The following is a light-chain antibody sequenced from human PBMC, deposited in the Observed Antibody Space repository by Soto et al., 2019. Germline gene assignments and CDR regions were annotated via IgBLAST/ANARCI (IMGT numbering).Light chain of an antibody. J-gene: IGKJ3*01. CDR3: QQYNNWPG. V-gene: IGKV3-15*01. CDR1: QSVSSN. Sequence: EIVMTQSPATLSVSPGERATLSCRASQSVSSNLAWYQQKPGQAPRLLIYGASTRATGIPARFSGSGSGTEFTLTISSLQSEDFAVYYCQQYNNWPGFGPGTKLDIK. CDR2: GAS.